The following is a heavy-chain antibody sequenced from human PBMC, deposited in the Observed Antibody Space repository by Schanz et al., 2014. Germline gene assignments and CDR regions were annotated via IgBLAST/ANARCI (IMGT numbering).Heavy chain of an antibody. D-gene: IGHD6-13*01. J-gene: IGHJ4*02. V-gene: IGHV1-69*08. CDR3: ASSGAGYSSSWDFDY. CDR1: GGTFSTYT. CDR2: VNPYAGTT. Sequence: QVQLVQSGAEVKKPGSSVKVSCKASGGTFSTYTISWVRQAPGQGLEWMGWVNPYAGTTKYAQGLQGRVTITADKSTFTAYMDVSSLRSEDTAVYYCASSGAGYSSSWDFDYWGQGTLVTVSS.